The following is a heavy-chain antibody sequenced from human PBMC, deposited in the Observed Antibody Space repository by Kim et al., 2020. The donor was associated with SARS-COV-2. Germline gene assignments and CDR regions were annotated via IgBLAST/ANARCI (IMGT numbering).Heavy chain of an antibody. CDR2: IKGDGSDK. V-gene: IGHV3-7*01. CDR3: ARPLPPPVDP. CDR1: GFTFSDYW. J-gene: IGHJ5*02. Sequence: GGSLRLSCVASGFTFSDYWMSWVRQAPGKGLEWVANIKGDGSDKYYVDSVKGRFTISRDNAKNSLYLQMNSLRVEDTAIYYCARPLPPPVDPCGQGTLVTVSS.